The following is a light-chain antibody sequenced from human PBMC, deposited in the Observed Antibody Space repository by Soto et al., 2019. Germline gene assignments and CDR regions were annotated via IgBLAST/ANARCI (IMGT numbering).Light chain of an antibody. Sequence: QSALTQPPSVSGAPGHRVTISCTGRSSNIGSYDVHWYQQLPGAAPKLLIDGKNNRPSGVPDRFSGSKSGTSASLAITGLQAEDEAEYYCQTHDSGLSTYNYVFGTGTKVPVL. J-gene: IGLJ1*01. CDR2: GKN. CDR1: SSNIGSYD. CDR3: QTHDSGLSTYNYV. V-gene: IGLV1-40*01.